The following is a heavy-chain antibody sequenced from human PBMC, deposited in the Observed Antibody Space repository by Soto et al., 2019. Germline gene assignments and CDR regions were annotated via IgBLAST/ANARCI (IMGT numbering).Heavy chain of an antibody. CDR2: IKSKTDGGTT. V-gene: IGHV3-15*07. J-gene: IGHJ4*02. CDR1: SVSNAW. D-gene: IGHD3-3*01. Sequence: SVSNAWMNWVRQAPGKGLEWVGRIKSKTDGGTTDYAAPVKGRFTISRDDSKNTLYLQMNSLKTEDTAVYYCTTETTITIFGVAHRGFDYWGQGTLVTVSS. CDR3: TTETTITIFGVAHRGFDY.